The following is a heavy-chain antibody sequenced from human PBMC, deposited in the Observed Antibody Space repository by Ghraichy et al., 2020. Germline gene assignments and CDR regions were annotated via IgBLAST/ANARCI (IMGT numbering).Heavy chain of an antibody. J-gene: IGHJ4*02. V-gene: IGHV4-31*03. CDR2: VSHRGDT. CDR3: ARANSSGRSPFDS. Sequence: SLNISCTVSGASINATAYFWHWVRHHPAKGLEWIGYVSHRGDTYFNPPLKSRLIISMDTSQNRFSLDLYSVSAADSAAYYCARANSSGRSPFDSWGRGALVTGSS. D-gene: IGHD3-10*01. CDR1: GASINATAYF.